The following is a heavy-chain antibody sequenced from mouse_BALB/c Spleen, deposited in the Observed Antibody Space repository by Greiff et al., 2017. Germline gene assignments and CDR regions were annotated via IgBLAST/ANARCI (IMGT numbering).Heavy chain of an antibody. Sequence: VQLQQSGPGLVKPSQSLSLTCTVTGYSITSDYAWNWLRQFPGNKLEWMGYISYSGSTSYNPSLKSRISITRDTSKNQFFLQLNSVTTEDTATYYCARAGRGYYPMDYWGQGTSVTVSS. J-gene: IGHJ4*01. CDR3: ARAGRGYYPMDY. CDR1: GYSITSDYA. CDR2: ISYSGST. V-gene: IGHV3-2*02.